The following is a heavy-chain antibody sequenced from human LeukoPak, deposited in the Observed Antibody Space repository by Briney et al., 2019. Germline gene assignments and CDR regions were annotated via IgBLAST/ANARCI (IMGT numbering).Heavy chain of an antibody. V-gene: IGHV3-7*02. J-gene: IGHJ4*02. CDR1: GFTFTRCW. CDR3: ARAQTYYGSGSYLY. CDR2: IKYEGSEK. D-gene: IGHD3-10*01. Sequence: GGSLRLSCAASGFTFTRCWMSWVRQAPGRGLEWVANIKYEGSEKYYVDSVKGRFTISRDNAKNSLYLQMNSLRDEDTAVYYCARAQTYYGSGSYLYWGQGTPVTVSS.